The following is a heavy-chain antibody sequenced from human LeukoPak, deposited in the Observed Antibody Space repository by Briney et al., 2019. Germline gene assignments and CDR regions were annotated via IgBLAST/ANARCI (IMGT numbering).Heavy chain of an antibody. CDR1: GFTFNTYG. J-gene: IGHJ3*01. CDR2: IRYDGIHK. Sequence: GGSLRLSCAASGFTFNTYGMNWVRQAPGKGLECVAFIRYDGIHKYYADSVKGRFTTSRDNSKNTLYLQMNSLRVEDTAIYYCVKDRGEFWGQGTMVTVSS. D-gene: IGHD3-10*01. V-gene: IGHV3-30*02. CDR3: VKDRGEF.